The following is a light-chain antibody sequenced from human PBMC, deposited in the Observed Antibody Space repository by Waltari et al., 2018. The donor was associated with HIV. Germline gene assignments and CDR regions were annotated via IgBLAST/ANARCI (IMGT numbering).Light chain of an antibody. V-gene: IGLV2-14*01. CDR2: DVS. CDR1: SSDAGGYNY. Sequence: QSALTHPASVSVSPGQAITIACAGTSSDAGGYNYVSWYQQHPGKAPKLMIYDVSKRPSGVSNRFSGSKSGNTASLTISGLQAEDEADYYCSSYTSSSTYVVFGGGTKLTVL. J-gene: IGLJ2*01. CDR3: SSYTSSSTYVV.